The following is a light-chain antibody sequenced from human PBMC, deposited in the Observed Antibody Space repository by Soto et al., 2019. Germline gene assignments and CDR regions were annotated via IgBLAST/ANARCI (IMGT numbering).Light chain of an antibody. CDR3: HQYNGWPRT. CDR2: GTS. V-gene: IGKV3-15*01. J-gene: IGKJ1*01. CDR1: QNISRS. Sequence: IVMTHSPVTLSVSPGEIATLSFRASQNISRSLAWYQQKPSQGPSLLIYGTSTRAGGVPARFSGGGSGTEFTLTITSLQSEDFAVYYCHQYNGWPRTFGQGTKVDIK.